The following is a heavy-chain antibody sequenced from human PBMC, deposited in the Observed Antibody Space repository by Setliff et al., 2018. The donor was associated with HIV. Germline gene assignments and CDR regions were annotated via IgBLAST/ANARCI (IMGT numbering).Heavy chain of an antibody. CDR1: GGTFSSYA. Sequence: SVKVSCKASGGTFSSYAISRVRQAPGQGLEWMGGIIPILGIANYAQKFQGRVTITADESTSTAYMELSSLRSEDTAVYYCAAYYYDSSGYPGYFQHWGQGTLVTVSS. CDR3: AAYYYDSSGYPGYFQH. CDR2: IIPILGIA. V-gene: IGHV1-69*10. J-gene: IGHJ1*01. D-gene: IGHD3-22*01.